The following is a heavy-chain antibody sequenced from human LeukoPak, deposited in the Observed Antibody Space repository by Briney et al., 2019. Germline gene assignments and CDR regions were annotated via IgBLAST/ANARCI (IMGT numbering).Heavy chain of an antibody. J-gene: IGHJ4*02. V-gene: IGHV3-7*03. CDR1: GFTFSSSW. CDR2: IKQDGTEE. Sequence: GGSLRLSCVASGFTFSSSWMSWVRRAPGKGLEWVANIKQDGTEEYYVDSVRGRFSISKDNAKNSLYLQMNSLRTEDTAVYYCARDPCHGALDYWGQGALVTVSS. CDR3: ARDPCHGALDY. D-gene: IGHD2-2*01.